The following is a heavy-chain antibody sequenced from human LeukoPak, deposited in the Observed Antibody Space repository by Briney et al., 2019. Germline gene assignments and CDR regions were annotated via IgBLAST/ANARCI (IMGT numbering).Heavy chain of an antibody. D-gene: IGHD3-22*01. CDR2: IYYGGST. J-gene: IGHJ5*02. V-gene: IGHV4-59*08. CDR1: GDSISSYY. Sequence: SETLSLTCTVSGDSISSYYWSWIRQTPGKGLEWIGYIYYGGSTNYNPSLKSRVTISVETSKNKFSLKLSSVTAADTAVYYCARLYYDSSRYPNWFDPWGQGTLVTVSS. CDR3: ARLYYDSSRYPNWFDP.